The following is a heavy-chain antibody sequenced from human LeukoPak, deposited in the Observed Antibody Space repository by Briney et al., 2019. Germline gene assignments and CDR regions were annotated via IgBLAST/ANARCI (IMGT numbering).Heavy chain of an antibody. Sequence: SVKVSCKASGGTFSSYAISWVRQAPGQGLEWMGRIIPIFGTANYAQKFQGRVTITTDKSTSTAYMELSSLRSEDTAVYYCARSVELNTALIAASLWYFDLWGRGTLVTVSS. CDR3: ARSVELNTALIAASLWYFDL. V-gene: IGHV1-69*05. CDR1: GGTFSSYA. CDR2: IIPIFGTA. D-gene: IGHD6-13*01. J-gene: IGHJ2*01.